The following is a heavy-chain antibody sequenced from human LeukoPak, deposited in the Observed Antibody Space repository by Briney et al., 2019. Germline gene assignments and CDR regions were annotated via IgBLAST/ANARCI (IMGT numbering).Heavy chain of an antibody. Sequence: ASVKVSCKASGYTFTSYGISWVRQAPGQGLEWMGWISAYNGNTNYAQKLQGRVTMTTDTSTSTAYMELRSLRSDDTAVYYCAREYGSHGAYYYYYYMDVWGKGTTVTVSS. CDR1: GYTFTSYG. CDR3: AREYGSHGAYYYYYYMDV. D-gene: IGHD4-17*01. CDR2: ISAYNGNT. J-gene: IGHJ6*03. V-gene: IGHV1-18*01.